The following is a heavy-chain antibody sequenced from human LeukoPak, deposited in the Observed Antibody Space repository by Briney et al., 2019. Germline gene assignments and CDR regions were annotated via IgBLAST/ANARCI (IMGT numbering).Heavy chain of an antibody. D-gene: IGHD3-10*01. V-gene: IGHV4-39*01. CDR3: AANSADYNTLGSSYKV. Sequence: KSSETLSLTCTVSSASITSSPYFWGWIRQSPGKELEWIGSISYSGTTYYNPSLKSRVTISVDTSKNQFSLKLNSVTAADTAVFYCAANSADYNTLGSSYKVWGQGTLVTVSS. J-gene: IGHJ4*02. CDR2: ISYSGTT. CDR1: SASITSSPYF.